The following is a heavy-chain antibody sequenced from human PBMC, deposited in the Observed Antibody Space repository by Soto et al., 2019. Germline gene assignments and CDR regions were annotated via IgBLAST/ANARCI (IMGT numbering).Heavy chain of an antibody. CDR1: GFTFSSYA. Sequence: QVQLVESGGGVVQPGRSLRLSCAASGFTFSSYAMHWVRQAPGKGLEGVAVISYDGSNKYYADSVKGRFTISRDNSKNTLYLPMNSLRAEDTAVYYCARVAGEQLVHYFYYWGQGTLVTVSS. V-gene: IGHV3-30-3*01. D-gene: IGHD6-6*01. CDR3: ARVAGEQLVHYFYY. CDR2: ISYDGSNK. J-gene: IGHJ4*02.